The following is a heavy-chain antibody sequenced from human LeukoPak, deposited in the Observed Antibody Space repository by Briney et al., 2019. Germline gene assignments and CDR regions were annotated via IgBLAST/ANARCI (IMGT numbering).Heavy chain of an antibody. CDR3: AKGRYDSPGEESY. CDR2: ISGSGGST. J-gene: IGHJ4*02. CDR1: GFTFSSYA. Sequence: GGSPRLSCAASGFTFSSYAMSWVRQAPGKGLEWVSAISGSGGSTYYADSVKGRFTISRDNSKNTLYLQMNSLRAEDTAVYYCAKGRYDSPGEESYWGQGTLVTVSS. D-gene: IGHD3-22*01. V-gene: IGHV3-23*01.